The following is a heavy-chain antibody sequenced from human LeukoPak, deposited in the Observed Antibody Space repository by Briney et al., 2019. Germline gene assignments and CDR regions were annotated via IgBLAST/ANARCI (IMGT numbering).Heavy chain of an antibody. CDR2: ISYDGSNK. CDR1: GFTFSSYG. J-gene: IGHJ4*02. D-gene: IGHD3-3*01. V-gene: IGHV3-30*18. CDR3: AKGTRIYYDFWSGYKPSDYFDY. Sequence: GGSLRLSCAASGFTFSSYGMHWVRQAPGKGLEWVAVISYDGSNKYYADSVKGRFTISRDNSKNTPYLQMNSLRAEDTAVYYCAKGTRIYYDFWSGYKPSDYFDYWGQGTLVTVSS.